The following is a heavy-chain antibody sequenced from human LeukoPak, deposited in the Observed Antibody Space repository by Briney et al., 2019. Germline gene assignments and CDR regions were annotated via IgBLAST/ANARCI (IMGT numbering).Heavy chain of an antibody. J-gene: IGHJ3*02. CDR3: ARARNYYDSSDYYYEGDAFDI. CDR1: GVSISSYH. D-gene: IGHD3-22*01. Sequence: SETLSLTCTVSGVSISSYHWSWIRQPPGKGLDCIGFIYYSGSTNYNPSLKSRVTISVDTSKNQFSLKLSSVTAADTAVYYCARARNYYDSSDYYYEGDAFDIWGQGTMVTVSS. V-gene: IGHV4-59*01. CDR2: IYYSGST.